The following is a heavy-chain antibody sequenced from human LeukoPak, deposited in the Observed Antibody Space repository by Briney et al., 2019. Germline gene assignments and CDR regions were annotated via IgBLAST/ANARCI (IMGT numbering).Heavy chain of an antibody. CDR2: ISGSGGST. V-gene: IGHV3-23*01. D-gene: IGHD1-26*01. CDR1: GFTFSSYA. CDR3: AKRVSEWELGYGMDV. J-gene: IGHJ6*02. Sequence: PGGSLRLSCAASGFTFSSYAMSWVRQAPGKGLEWVSAISGSGGSTYYADSVKGRFTISRDNSKNTLYLQMNSLRAEDTAVYYCAKRVSEWELGYGMDVWGQGTMVTVSS.